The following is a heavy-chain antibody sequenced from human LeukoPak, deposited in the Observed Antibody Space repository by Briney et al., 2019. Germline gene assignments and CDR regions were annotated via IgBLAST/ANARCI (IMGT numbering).Heavy chain of an antibody. J-gene: IGHJ4*02. V-gene: IGHV3-15*01. CDR2: FKSKTDGGTT. CDR1: GFTFSKAC. Sequence: GGSLRLSCAASGFTFSKACMSWVRQAPGKGLEWVGRFKSKTDGGTTDYAAPVKGRFIVSRDDSKNTLYLQMNSLRAEDTAVYFCTKDIGYFDYWGRGTLVTVSS. CDR3: TKDIGYFDY.